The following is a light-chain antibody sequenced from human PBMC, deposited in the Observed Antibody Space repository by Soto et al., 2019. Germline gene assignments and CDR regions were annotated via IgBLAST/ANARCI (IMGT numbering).Light chain of an antibody. J-gene: IGKJ1*01. CDR3: QQYNSFIWT. Sequence: DIQMTQSPSTLSASVGERVTIICRASQSISSWLAWYQQKPGKAPKLLISKASNLDSGVPSRFSGSGSGTEFNLTISSLQPEDFATYYCQQYNSFIWTFGRGTKVDIK. CDR1: QSISSW. V-gene: IGKV1-5*03. CDR2: KAS.